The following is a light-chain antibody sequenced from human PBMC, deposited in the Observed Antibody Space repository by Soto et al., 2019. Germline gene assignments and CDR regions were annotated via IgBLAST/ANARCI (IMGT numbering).Light chain of an antibody. J-gene: IGKJ1*01. CDR3: QHYNSYSEA. Sequence: DVQMTQSPSSLSASVGDRVTITCQASQDISNFLNWYHQAPGKAPQLLIYDVSNLQPGVASRFSGSGSGTDFTFTISTLQPDDFATYYCQHYNSYSEAFGQGTKVDIK. CDR1: QDISNF. V-gene: IGKV1-33*01. CDR2: DVS.